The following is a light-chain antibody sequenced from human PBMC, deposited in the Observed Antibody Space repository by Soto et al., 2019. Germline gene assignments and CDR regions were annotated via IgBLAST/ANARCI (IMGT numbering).Light chain of an antibody. J-gene: IGKJ4*01. V-gene: IGKV1-9*01. CDR3: QQLNSYPFLT. CDR1: QGISSY. CDR2: AAS. Sequence: DIQLTQSPSFLSASVGDRVTITCRASQGISSYLAGYQQKPGKAPKLLIYAASTLQSGVPSRFSGSGSGTEFTLLISSLQPEDFATYYGQQLNSYPFLTFGGGTKVEIK.